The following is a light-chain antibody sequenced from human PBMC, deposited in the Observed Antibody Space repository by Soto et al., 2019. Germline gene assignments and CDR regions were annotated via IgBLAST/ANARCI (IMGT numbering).Light chain of an antibody. CDR3: QQYGSSPPIT. Sequence: ENVLPQSPAPLSFSPGERATPSLRASQSVSSYLAWYQQKPGQAPRLLIYGASSRATGIPDRFSGSGSGTDFTLTISRLEPEDFAVYYCQQYGSSPPITFGQGTRLEIK. CDR2: GAS. V-gene: IGKV3-20*01. J-gene: IGKJ5*01. CDR1: QSVSSY.